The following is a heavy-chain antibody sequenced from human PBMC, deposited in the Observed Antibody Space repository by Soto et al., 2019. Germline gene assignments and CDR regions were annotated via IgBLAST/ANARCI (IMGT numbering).Heavy chain of an antibody. J-gene: IGHJ4*02. V-gene: IGHV4-59*01. CDR1: GVSISNNY. Sequence: QVQLQESGPGLVKPSETLSLTCTVSGVSISNNYWSWIRQPPGKGLEWIGYIYYNGNTNYSPSLKSPVTMSVDTSRNQISLKLTTVTAADTAVYYCTRANWYSEYWGQGTLVTVS. CDR2: IYYNGNT. CDR3: TRANWYSEY. D-gene: IGHD7-27*01.